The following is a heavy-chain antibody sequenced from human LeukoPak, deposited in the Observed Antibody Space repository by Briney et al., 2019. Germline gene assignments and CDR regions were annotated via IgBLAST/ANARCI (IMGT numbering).Heavy chain of an antibody. CDR2: INPNSGST. CDR1: GYTFTAYY. Sequence: ASVKVSCKASGYTFTAYYIHWVRQAPGQGLEWMGWINPNSGSTGYAQKFQGRVTMTRNTSISTAYMELSSLRSEDTAVYYCKVAGAAGTDYWGQGTLVTVSS. D-gene: IGHD6-13*01. V-gene: IGHV1-8*02. CDR3: KVAGAAGTDY. J-gene: IGHJ4*02.